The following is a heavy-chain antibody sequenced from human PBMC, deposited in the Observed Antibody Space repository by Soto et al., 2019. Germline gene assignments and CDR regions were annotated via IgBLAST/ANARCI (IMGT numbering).Heavy chain of an antibody. V-gene: IGHV3-23*01. D-gene: IGHD2-21*01. J-gene: IGHJ5*02. CDR1: GFAFSSYA. CDR3: AKRSGDRTKTNWFDP. CDR2: ISGSGGST. Sequence: HPGGSLRLSCAASGFAFSSYAMSWVRQAPGKGLEWVSAISGSGGSTYYADSVKGRFTISRDNSKNTLYLQMNSLRAEDTAVYYCAKRSGDRTKTNWFDPWGQGTLVTVSS.